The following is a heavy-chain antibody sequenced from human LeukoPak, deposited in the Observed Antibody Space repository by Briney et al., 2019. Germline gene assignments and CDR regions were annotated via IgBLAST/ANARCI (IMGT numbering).Heavy chain of an antibody. CDR1: GGSFSGYY. Sequence: PSETLSLTCAVYGGSFSGYYWNWIRQPPGKGLEWIGSIYYSGSTYYNPSLKSRVTISVDTSKNQFSLKLSSVTAADTAVYYCARGYSSGWGKRVYFDYWGQGTLVTVSS. CDR3: ARGYSSGWGKRVYFDY. CDR2: IYYSGST. V-gene: IGHV4-34*01. D-gene: IGHD6-19*01. J-gene: IGHJ4*02.